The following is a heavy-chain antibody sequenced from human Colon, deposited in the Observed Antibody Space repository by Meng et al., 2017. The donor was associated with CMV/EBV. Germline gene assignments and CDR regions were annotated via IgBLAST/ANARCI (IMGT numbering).Heavy chain of an antibody. CDR1: GGSISSSSYY. D-gene: IGHD3-3*01. CDR2: VYYSGST. CDR3: ARALTYYDFWSGYSPNYFDY. V-gene: IGHV4-39*01. Sequence: GSLRLSCTVSGGSISSSSYYWGWIRQPPGKALEWIGSVYYSGSTYYNPSLKSRVTISVDTSNNQFSLKLSSVTAADTAVYYCARALTYYDFWSGYSPNYFDYWGQGTLVTVSS. J-gene: IGHJ4*02.